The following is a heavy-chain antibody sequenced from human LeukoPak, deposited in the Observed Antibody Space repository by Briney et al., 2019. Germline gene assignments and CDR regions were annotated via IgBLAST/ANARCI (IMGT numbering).Heavy chain of an antibody. D-gene: IGHD2-21*02. CDR1: GGSITSTNYY. V-gene: IGHV4-39*01. CDR3: ARRFPSPLRIVVVTSDWYFDF. CDR2: IYYTGST. J-gene: IGHJ2*01. Sequence: PSETLSLTCTVSGGSITSTNYYWGWIRQTPGKGLEWIGSIYYTGSTSYNPSLRGRVTISVDTPQNQFSLKLTSVTAADTAVYYCARRFPSPLRIVVVTSDWYFDFWGRGALVTVSS.